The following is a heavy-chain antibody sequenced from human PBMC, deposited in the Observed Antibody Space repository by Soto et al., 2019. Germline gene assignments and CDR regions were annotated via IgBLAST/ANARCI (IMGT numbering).Heavy chain of an antibody. J-gene: IGHJ4*02. Sequence: QITLKESGPTLVKPTQTLTLTCTFSGFSLNTRGVGVGWIRQPPGKALEWLALIYWDGDKHFSPSLTSSLTSSKNTSKNHLDLTVTNMDTGDTAPYSCAHSGQTGWYFISGWYFDSWGQGTPVTVSS. CDR2: IYWDGDK. CDR3: AHSGQTGWYFISGWYFDS. V-gene: IGHV2-5*02. D-gene: IGHD6-19*01. CDR1: GFSLNTRGVG.